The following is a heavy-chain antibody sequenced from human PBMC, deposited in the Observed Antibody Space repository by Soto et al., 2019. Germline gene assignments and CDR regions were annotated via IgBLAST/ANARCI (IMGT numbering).Heavy chain of an antibody. J-gene: IGHJ4*02. CDR2: IYYSGTT. V-gene: IGHV4-39*02. CDR1: GDSITSNSYF. D-gene: IGHD3-9*01. Sequence: SETLSLTCTVSGDSITSNSYFWAWIRQPPGKGLEWIGSIYYSGTTYYNPSLKSRVTISVDRSKNQFSLKLSSVTAADTAVYFCAREHYFRLDYWGQGTLVTVSS. CDR3: AREHYFRLDY.